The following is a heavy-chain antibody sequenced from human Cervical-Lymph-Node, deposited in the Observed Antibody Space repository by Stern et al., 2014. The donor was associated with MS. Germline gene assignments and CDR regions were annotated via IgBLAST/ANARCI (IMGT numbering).Heavy chain of an antibody. CDR1: GYTFTAY. D-gene: IGHD1-26*01. Sequence: QLVQSGAEVERPGASVKVSCKASGYTFTAYLMGWISPKPGSATYAQKFQDRVTMTRDTSINTGYMEVSSLRSDDTAVYYCARDRGSYSDYWGQGTLVAVSS. J-gene: IGHJ4*02. V-gene: IGHV1-2*02. CDR3: ARDRGSYSDY. CDR2: ISPKPGSA.